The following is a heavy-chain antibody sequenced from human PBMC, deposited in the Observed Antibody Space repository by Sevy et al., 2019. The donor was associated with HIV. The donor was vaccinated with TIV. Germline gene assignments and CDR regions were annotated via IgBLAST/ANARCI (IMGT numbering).Heavy chain of an antibody. V-gene: IGHV4-31*03. J-gene: IGHJ5*02. CDR2: IYYSGST. CDR3: ARDRAGDSSGYYSRASWFDP. Sequence: SETLSLTCTVSSGSISSGGYYWSWIRQHPGKGLEWIGYIYYSGSTYYNPSLKSRVTISVDTSKNQFSLKLSSVTAADTAVYYCARDRAGDSSGYYSRASWFDPWGQGTLVTVSS. CDR1: SGSISSGGYY. D-gene: IGHD3-22*01.